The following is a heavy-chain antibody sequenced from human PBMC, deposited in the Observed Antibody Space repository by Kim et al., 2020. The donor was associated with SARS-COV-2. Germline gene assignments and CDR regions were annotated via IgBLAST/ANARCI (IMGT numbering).Heavy chain of an antibody. D-gene: IGHD4-17*01. CDR1: GYTLTELS. J-gene: IGHJ5*02. CDR3: ETAPTVTTIGWFDP. CDR2: FDPEDGET. Sequence: ASVKVSCKVSGYTLTELSMHWVRQAPGKGLEWMGGFDPEDGETIYAQKFQGRVTMTEDTSTDTAYMELSSLRSEDTAVYYCETAPTVTTIGWFDPWGQGTLVTVSS. V-gene: IGHV1-24*01.